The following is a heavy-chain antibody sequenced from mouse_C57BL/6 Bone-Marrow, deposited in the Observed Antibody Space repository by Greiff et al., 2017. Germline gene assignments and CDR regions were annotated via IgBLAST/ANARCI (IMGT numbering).Heavy chain of an antibody. CDR2: ISNLAYSI. CDR3: ARRNYSRGYFDV. Sequence: EVQGVESGGGLVQPGGSLKLSCAASGFTFSDYGMAWVRQAPRKGPEWVAFISNLAYSIYYADTVTGRFTISRENAKNTLYLEMSSLRSEDTAMYYCARRNYSRGYFDVWGTGTTVTVSS. CDR1: GFTFSDYG. J-gene: IGHJ1*03. D-gene: IGHD2-1*01. V-gene: IGHV5-15*01.